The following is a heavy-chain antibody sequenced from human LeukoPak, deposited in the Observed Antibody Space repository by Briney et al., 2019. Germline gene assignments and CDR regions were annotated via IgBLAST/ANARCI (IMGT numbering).Heavy chain of an antibody. Sequence: ASVKVSCKASGYTFTSYGISWVRQAPGQGLEGMGWISAYNGNTNYAQKLQGRVTMTTDTSTSTAYMELRSLRSDDTAVYYCARAPSGYYQENRWSAEYFQHWGQGTLVTVSS. CDR1: GYTFTSYG. CDR3: ARAPSGYYQENRWSAEYFQH. D-gene: IGHD3-22*01. V-gene: IGHV1-18*01. CDR2: ISAYNGNT. J-gene: IGHJ1*01.